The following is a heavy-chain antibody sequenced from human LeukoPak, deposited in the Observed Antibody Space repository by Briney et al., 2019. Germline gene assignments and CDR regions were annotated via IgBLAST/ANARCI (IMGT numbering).Heavy chain of an antibody. CDR2: IYYSGST. CDR1: GGSISSYY. CDR3: ARTGVVAAAGTRWFDP. J-gene: IGHJ5*02. D-gene: IGHD6-13*01. V-gene: IGHV4-59*08. Sequence: TSETLSLTCTVSGGSISSYYWSWIRQPPGKGLEWIGYIYYSGSTNYNPSLKSRVTISVDTSKNQFSLKLSSVTAADTAVYYCARTGVVAAAGTRWFDPWGQGTLVTVSS.